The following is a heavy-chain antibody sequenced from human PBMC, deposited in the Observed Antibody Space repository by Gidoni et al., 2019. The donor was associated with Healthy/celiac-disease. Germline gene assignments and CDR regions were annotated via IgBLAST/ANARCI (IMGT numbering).Heavy chain of an antibody. J-gene: IGHJ4*02. CDR1: GSTFSSYS. CDR2: ISSSSSTI. CDR3: ASADSGSHLQLDY. Sequence: EVQLVESGGGLVQPGGSLRLSCAASGSTFSSYSMNWVRQAPGKGLEWVSYISSSSSTIYYADSVKGRFTISRDNAKNSLYLQMNSLRAEDTAVYYCASADSGSHLQLDYWGQGTLVTVSS. V-gene: IGHV3-48*01. D-gene: IGHD1-26*01.